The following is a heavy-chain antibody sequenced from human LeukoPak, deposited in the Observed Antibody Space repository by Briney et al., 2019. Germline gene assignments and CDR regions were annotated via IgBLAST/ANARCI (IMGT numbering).Heavy chain of an antibody. Sequence: PGGSLRLSCAASGFTFSSYAMSWVRQAPGKGLEWVSAISGSGGSTYYADSVKGRFTISRDNSKNTLYLQMNSLRAEDTAVYYCAKDRGYDSSGYSSDAFDFWGQETMVTVSS. CDR1: GFTFSSYA. J-gene: IGHJ3*01. D-gene: IGHD3-22*01. CDR3: AKDRGYDSSGYSSDAFDF. V-gene: IGHV3-23*01. CDR2: ISGSGGST.